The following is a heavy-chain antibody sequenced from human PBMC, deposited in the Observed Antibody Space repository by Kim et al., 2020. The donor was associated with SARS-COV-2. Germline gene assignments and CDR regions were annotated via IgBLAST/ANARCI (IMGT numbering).Heavy chain of an antibody. D-gene: IGHD6-13*01. Sequence: GGSLRLSCAASGFTFSSYSMNWVRQAPGKGLEWVSYISSSSSTIYYADSVKGRFTISRDNAKNSLYLQMNSLRDEDTAVYYCARLFKSSSWYFDAFDIWGQGTMVTVSS. CDR3: ARLFKSSSWYFDAFDI. CDR1: GFTFSSYS. J-gene: IGHJ3*02. V-gene: IGHV3-48*02. CDR2: ISSSSSTI.